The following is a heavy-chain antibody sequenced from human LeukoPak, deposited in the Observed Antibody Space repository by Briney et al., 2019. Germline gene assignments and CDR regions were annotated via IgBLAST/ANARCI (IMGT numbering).Heavy chain of an antibody. Sequence: ASVKVSCKASGYTFTSYAMHWVRQAPGQRLEWMGWIDAGNGNTKYSQEFQGRVTITRDTSASTAYMELSSLRSEDMAVYYCARGDLYDYVWGSYRPNPFDYWGQGTLVTVSS. J-gene: IGHJ4*02. CDR2: IDAGNGNT. V-gene: IGHV1-3*03. D-gene: IGHD3-16*02. CDR3: ARGDLYDYVWGSYRPNPFDY. CDR1: GYTFTSYA.